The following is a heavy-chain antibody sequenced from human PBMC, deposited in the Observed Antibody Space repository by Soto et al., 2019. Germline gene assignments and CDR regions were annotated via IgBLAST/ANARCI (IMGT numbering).Heavy chain of an antibody. Sequence: QVQLQESGPGLVKPSQTLSLTCTVSGGSISSGGYFWSWIRQHPGKGLEWIGFIYYSGSTYYNPSLKRRVTRSVDTSKNQFSLKLRSVTAADTAVYYCAREGAAPYYYYGMDVWGQGTTVTVSS. CDR2: IYYSGST. CDR1: GGSISSGGYF. J-gene: IGHJ6*02. V-gene: IGHV4-31*03. D-gene: IGHD6-6*01. CDR3: AREGAAPYYYYGMDV.